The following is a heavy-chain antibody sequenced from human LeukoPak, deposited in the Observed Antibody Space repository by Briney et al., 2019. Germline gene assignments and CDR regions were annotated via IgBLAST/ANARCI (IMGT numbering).Heavy chain of an antibody. J-gene: IGHJ4*02. Sequence: GGSLRLSCAASGFTFSSYAMSWVRQAPGKGLEWVSAISGSGGSTYYADSVKGRFTISRDNSKNTLYLQMNSLRAEDTAVYYCAKDTKYYYGSGSHFDYWGQGTLVTVSS. CDR3: AKDTKYYYGSGSHFDY. V-gene: IGHV3-23*01. CDR1: GFTFSSYA. D-gene: IGHD3-10*01. CDR2: ISGSGGST.